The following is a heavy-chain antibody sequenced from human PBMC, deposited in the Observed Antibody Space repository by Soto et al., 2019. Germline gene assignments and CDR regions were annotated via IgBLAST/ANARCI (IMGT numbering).Heavy chain of an antibody. Sequence: PGGSLRLSCAASGFPFKNYWMSWVRQAPGMGLEWVANINQDGSEEYYVDFVKGRFTISRDNAKNSLYLQMNSLRAEDTAVYYCARSQSWGQGALVTVSS. CDR1: GFPFKNYW. CDR2: INQDGSEE. CDR3: ARSQS. V-gene: IGHV3-7*01. J-gene: IGHJ1*01.